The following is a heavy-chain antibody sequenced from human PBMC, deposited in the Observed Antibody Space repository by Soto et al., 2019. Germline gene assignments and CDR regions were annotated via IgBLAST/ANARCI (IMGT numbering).Heavy chain of an antibody. V-gene: IGHV1-69*13. CDR1: GGTFSSYA. J-gene: IGHJ6*02. Sequence: ATVKVSCKASGGTFSSYAISWVRQAPGQGLEWMGGIIPIFGTANYAQKFQGRVTITADESTSTAYMELSSLRSEDTAVYYCARVYGCSGGSCYDHYGMDVWGQGTTVTVSS. CDR2: IIPIFGTA. D-gene: IGHD2-15*01. CDR3: ARVYGCSGGSCYDHYGMDV.